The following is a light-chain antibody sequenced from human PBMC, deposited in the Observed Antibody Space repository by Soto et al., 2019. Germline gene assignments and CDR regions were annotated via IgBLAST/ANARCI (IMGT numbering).Light chain of an antibody. CDR3: QQYGSSTWT. Sequence: EVVFTQSPCTLSLSPGERATLSCRASQSVSSIYLAWYQQKPGQPPRLLIYGASSRATGIPDRFSGSGSGTDFTLTISRLEPEDFAVYYCQQYGSSTWTFGQGTKVDI. V-gene: IGKV3-20*01. CDR2: GAS. CDR1: QSVSSIY. J-gene: IGKJ1*01.